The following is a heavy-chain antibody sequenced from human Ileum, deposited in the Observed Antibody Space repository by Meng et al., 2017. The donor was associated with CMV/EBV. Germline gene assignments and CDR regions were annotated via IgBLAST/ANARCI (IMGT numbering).Heavy chain of an antibody. Sequence: GGSLRLSCAASGFTISTFAMSWLRQAPGKGLEWVSAVSGSGETTHYAESVQGRFTISRDNSKNTLSLQMNSLTAKDTAVYYCAKPSGGFAPFDYWGQGALVTVSS. V-gene: IGHV3-23*01. CDR3: AKPSGGFAPFDY. CDR2: VSGSGETT. CDR1: GFTISTFA. D-gene: IGHD4-23*01. J-gene: IGHJ4*02.